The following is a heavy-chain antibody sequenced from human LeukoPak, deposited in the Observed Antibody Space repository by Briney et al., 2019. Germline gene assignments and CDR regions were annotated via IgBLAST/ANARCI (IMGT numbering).Heavy chain of an antibody. D-gene: IGHD4-11*01. CDR2: IYYSGST. J-gene: IGHJ6*03. CDR1: GGSVSSHQ. CDR3: ARGVLTTVSYYMDV. Sequence: PSETLSLTCTVSGGSVSSHQWSWIRQPPGKGLEWIGYIYYSGSTNYNPSLKSRFTISIDTSNNRFSLELSSVTAADTAVYYCARGVLTTVSYYMDVWGNGTTVTVSS. V-gene: IGHV4-59*02.